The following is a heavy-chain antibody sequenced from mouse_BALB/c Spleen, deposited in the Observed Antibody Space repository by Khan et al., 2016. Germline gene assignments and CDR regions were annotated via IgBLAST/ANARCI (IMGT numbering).Heavy chain of an antibody. Sequence: EVKLEESGGGLVQPGGSMKLSCVASGFTFSNYWMNWVRQSPEKGLEWVAEIRLKSNNYATHYAESVKGRFTISRDDSKSSVYLQMNNLRAEDTGIYYCTSRGGWGFAYWGQGTLVTVSA. V-gene: IGHV6-6*02. D-gene: IGHD1-1*02. CDR3: TSRGGWGFAY. CDR2: IRLKSNNYAT. CDR1: GFTFSNYW. J-gene: IGHJ3*01.